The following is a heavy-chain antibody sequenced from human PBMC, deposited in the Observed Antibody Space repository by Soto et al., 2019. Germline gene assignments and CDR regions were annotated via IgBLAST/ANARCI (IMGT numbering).Heavy chain of an antibody. V-gene: IGHV1-2*04. D-gene: IGHD6-13*01. J-gene: IGHJ4*02. Sequence: ASVKVSCKASGYTFTGYYMHWVRQAPGQGLEWMGLLNPTRGGTNYAQKFQGWVTMTRDTSISTAYMELSRLRSDDTAVYYCARDPGSISSWNYFDYWGQGTLVNVSS. CDR2: LNPTRGGT. CDR3: ARDPGSISSWNYFDY. CDR1: GYTFTGYY.